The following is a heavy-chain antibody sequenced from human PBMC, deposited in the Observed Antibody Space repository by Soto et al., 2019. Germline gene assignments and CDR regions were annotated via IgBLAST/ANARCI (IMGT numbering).Heavy chain of an antibody. J-gene: IGHJ4*02. CDR1: GFPFIRFW. CDR3: ARDLAGLDH. V-gene: IGHV3-7*05. Sequence: GGSQRLSSVSSGFPFIRFWMSWVRQAPGKGLEWVANIKQDGSEKNYVDFVKGRFTISRDNAKNSLFLQMSSLRVDDTAVYYCARDLAGLDHWGQGTLVTVSS. CDR2: IKQDGSEK.